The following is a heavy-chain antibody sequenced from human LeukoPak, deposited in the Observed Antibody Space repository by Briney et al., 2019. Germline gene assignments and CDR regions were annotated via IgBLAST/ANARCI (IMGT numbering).Heavy chain of an antibody. Sequence: ASVKVSCKVSGYTLTELSMHWVRRAPGKGLEWMGGFDPEDGETIYAQKFQGRVTMTEDTSTDTAYMELSSLRSEDTAVYYCATGCSSTSCYLGGHYGMDVWGQGTTVTVSS. D-gene: IGHD2-2*01. CDR3: ATGCSSTSCYLGGHYGMDV. CDR2: FDPEDGET. J-gene: IGHJ6*02. V-gene: IGHV1-24*01. CDR1: GYTLTELS.